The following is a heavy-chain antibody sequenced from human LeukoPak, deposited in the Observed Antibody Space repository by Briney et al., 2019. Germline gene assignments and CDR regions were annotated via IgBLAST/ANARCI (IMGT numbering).Heavy chain of an antibody. J-gene: IGHJ5*02. CDR2: LDPKNGNT. CDR1: GYTFTSND. D-gene: IGHD2-15*01. V-gene: IGHV1-8*01. Sequence: GASVKVSCKASGYTFTSNDINWVRQAAGQGLEWMAWLDPKNGNTGYAQKFQGRVTMTWNTSISTAYMELSSLESEDTAVYYCARSHTQKGYCGGGRCYPTVWWFDPWGQGTLVTVSS. CDR3: ARSHTQKGYCGGGRCYPTVWWFDP.